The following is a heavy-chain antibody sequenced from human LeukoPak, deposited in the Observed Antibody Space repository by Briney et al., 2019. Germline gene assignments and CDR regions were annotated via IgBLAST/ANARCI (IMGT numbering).Heavy chain of an antibody. V-gene: IGHV3-11*01. J-gene: IGHJ4*02. CDR1: GFTFSDYY. D-gene: IGHD1-26*01. CDR2: ISDSGTTI. CDR3: ARTVGASEGVDY. Sequence: PGGSLRLSCAASGFTFSDYYMSWIRQAPGKGLQWVSYISDSGTTIYYADSVKGRFTISRDNAKNSLYLQVNSLRAEDTAVYYCARTVGASEGVDYWGQGTLVTVSS.